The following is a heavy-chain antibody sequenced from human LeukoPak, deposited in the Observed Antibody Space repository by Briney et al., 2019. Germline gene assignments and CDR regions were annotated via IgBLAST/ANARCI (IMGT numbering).Heavy chain of an antibody. CDR1: GGSIGSDY. Sequence: SETLSLTCTVSGGSIGSDYWTWIRRPPGKGLEYIGYIYYTGGTNYNPSLKSRVTISVDTSKNQFSLKLSSVTAADTAVYFCAKYGDSGWVIGNWGQGTLVTVSS. CDR3: AKYGDSGWVIGN. J-gene: IGHJ4*02. CDR2: IYYTGGT. D-gene: IGHD6-19*01. V-gene: IGHV4-59*08.